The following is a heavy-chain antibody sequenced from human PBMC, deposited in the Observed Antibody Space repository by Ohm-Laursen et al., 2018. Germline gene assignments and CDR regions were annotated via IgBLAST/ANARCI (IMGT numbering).Heavy chain of an antibody. J-gene: IGHJ4*02. D-gene: IGHD3-22*01. CDR2: IDRGGDT. CDR1: GFTVSGNY. CDR3: AKYSYYYDSSFDY. Sequence: SLRLSCAASGFTVSGNYMSWVRQAPGKGLEWVSLIDRGGDTYYADSVKGRFTISRDNSKNTLDLQMNSLRAEDTAVYYCAKYSYYYDSSFDYWGQGTLVTVSS. V-gene: IGHV3-53*01.